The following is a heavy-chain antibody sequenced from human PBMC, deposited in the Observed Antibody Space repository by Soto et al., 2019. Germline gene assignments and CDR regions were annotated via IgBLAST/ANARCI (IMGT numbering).Heavy chain of an antibody. V-gene: IGHV3-33*01. J-gene: IGHJ4*02. CDR2: IWYVGNNK. CDR1: GFTFSNFG. D-gene: IGHD2-21*01. CDR3: ARGLHSLFDY. Sequence: QVQLVESGGGVVQPGGSRRLPFAGFGFTFSNFGIHRVAQAPGKGLEWVAVIWYVGNNKNYADSVKGRFTISRNNSNNTLYVQMTSLRDEDTAVYYCARGLHSLFDYWGQGTLVTVSS.